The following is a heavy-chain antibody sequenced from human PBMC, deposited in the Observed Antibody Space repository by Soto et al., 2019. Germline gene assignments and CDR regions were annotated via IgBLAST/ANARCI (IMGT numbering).Heavy chain of an antibody. J-gene: IGHJ6*02. V-gene: IGHV3-11*05. Sequence: QVPLVESGGGLVKPGGSLRLSCAASGFTFSDYYMSWIRQAPGKGLEWISYISSSSTNTNYAGSVKGRFTISRDNARNSLYLQMNSLRAEDTAVYYCARPRYCTGGNCYLYGMDVWGQGTTVTVSS. D-gene: IGHD2-15*01. CDR1: GFTFSDYY. CDR3: ARPRYCTGGNCYLYGMDV. CDR2: ISSSSTNT.